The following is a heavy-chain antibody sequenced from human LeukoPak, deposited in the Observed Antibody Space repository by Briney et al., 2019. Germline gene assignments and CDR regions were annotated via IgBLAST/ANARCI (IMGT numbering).Heavy chain of an antibody. CDR3: TKAGPDTFAFDI. V-gene: IGHV3-23*01. CDR2: LSSSGLSP. CDR1: GFSFNNYA. D-gene: IGHD2/OR15-2a*01. J-gene: IGHJ3*02. Sequence: LTGGSLRLSCAGSGFSFNNYAMYWVRQAPGKGLEWVSALSSSGLSPYYADSVKGRFSISRDISKNTLYLQMNSLRAEDTAVYYCTKAGPDTFAFDIWGQGTMVT.